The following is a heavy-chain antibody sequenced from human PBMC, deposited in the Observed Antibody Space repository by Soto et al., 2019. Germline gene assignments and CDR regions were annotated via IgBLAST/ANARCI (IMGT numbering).Heavy chain of an antibody. D-gene: IGHD6-19*01. V-gene: IGHV3-33*01. CDR3: ARDEGSIAVAGTNYYYGMDV. J-gene: IGHJ6*02. CDR2: IWYDGSNK. Sequence: GGSLRLCCAASGFTFSSYGMHWVRQAPGKGLERVAVIWYDGSNKYYADSVKGRFTISRDNSKNTLYLQMNSLRAEDTAVYYCARDEGSIAVAGTNYYYGMDVWGQGTTVTVSS. CDR1: GFTFSSYG.